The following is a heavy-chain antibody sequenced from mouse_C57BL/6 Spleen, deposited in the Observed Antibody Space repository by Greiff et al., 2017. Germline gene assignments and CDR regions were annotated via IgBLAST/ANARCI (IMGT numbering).Heavy chain of an antibody. CDR3: ARGRYYGSSYFDY. J-gene: IGHJ2*01. CDR1: GYAFTNYL. CDR2: INPGSGGT. D-gene: IGHD1-1*01. V-gene: IGHV1-54*01. Sequence: VQLQQSGAELVRPGTSVKVSCKASGYAFTNYLIEWVKQRPGQGLEWIGVINPGSGGTNYNEKFKGKATLTADKSSSTAYMQLSSLTSEDSAVYFCARGRYYGSSYFDYWGQGTTLTVSS.